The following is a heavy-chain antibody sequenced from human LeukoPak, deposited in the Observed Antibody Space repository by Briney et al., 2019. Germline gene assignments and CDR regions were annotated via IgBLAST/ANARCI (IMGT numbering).Heavy chain of an antibody. V-gene: IGHV3-7*01. D-gene: IGHD5-12*01. CDR2: IKQDGSEK. CDR1: GFIFSSYW. J-gene: IGHJ4*02. CDR3: AKGDLGDYDLGPFDY. Sequence: GGSLRLSCAASGFIFSSYWMSWVRQAPGKGLEWVANIKQDGSEKYYVDSVKGRFTISRDNAKNSLYLQMNSLRAEDTAVYYCAKGDLGDYDLGPFDYWGQGTLVTVSS.